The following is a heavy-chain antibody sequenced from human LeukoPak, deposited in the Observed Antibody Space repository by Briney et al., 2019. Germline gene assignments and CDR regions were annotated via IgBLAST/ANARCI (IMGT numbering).Heavy chain of an antibody. V-gene: IGHV3-74*01. CDR2: INGDGSST. J-gene: IGHJ5*02. Sequence: GGSLRLSCAASGFTFSRYWMHWVRQAPGKGLVWVSRINGDGSSTSYADSVKGRFTISRDNAKNTLYLQMNSLRAEDTSVYYCARALRFLEVDHWGQGTMVTVSS. CDR3: ARALRFLEVDH. CDR1: GFTFSRYW. D-gene: IGHD3-3*01.